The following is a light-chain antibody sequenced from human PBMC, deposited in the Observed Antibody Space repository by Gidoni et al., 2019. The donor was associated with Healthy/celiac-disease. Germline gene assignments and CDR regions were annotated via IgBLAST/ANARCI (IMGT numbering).Light chain of an antibody. CDR2: DAS. CDR3: QQRSKWPPKYT. Sequence: VLTHSPATLSLSPGERATLSCRASPSVSSYLAWSQQKPGQAPRFLIYDASNRATGIPARFSGSGSGTDFTLTISSLEPEDFAVYYCQQRSKWPPKYTFGQGTKLEIK. CDR1: PSVSSY. J-gene: IGKJ2*01. V-gene: IGKV3-11*01.